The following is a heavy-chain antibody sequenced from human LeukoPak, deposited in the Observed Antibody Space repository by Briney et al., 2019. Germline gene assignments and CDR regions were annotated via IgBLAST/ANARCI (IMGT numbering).Heavy chain of an antibody. D-gene: IGHD3-22*01. V-gene: IGHV4-39*01. J-gene: IGHJ4*02. CDR3: ARGGYYYDSSGSDY. CDR2: IYFSRSA. Sequence: KSSETLSLTCIVSGDITHYWGWIRQPPGKGLECIGSIYFSRSAYYNPSLRSRVTISLDTSKKQLSLKLSSVTAADTAVYYCARGGYYYDSSGSDYWGQGTLVTVSS. CDR1: GDITHY.